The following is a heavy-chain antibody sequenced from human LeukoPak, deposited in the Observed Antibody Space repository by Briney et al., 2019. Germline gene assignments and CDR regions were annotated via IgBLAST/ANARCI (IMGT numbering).Heavy chain of an antibody. CDR2: IYHSGST. Sequence: PGGSLRLSCAASRFTFSSYWMSWVRQAPGKGLEWIGEIYHSGSTNYNPSLKSRVTISVDKSKNQFSLKLSSVTAADTAVYYCARHDYYYDSSGYSDYWGQGTLVTVSS. V-gene: IGHV4-4*02. D-gene: IGHD3-22*01. J-gene: IGHJ4*02. CDR1: RFTFSSYW. CDR3: ARHDYYYDSSGYSDY.